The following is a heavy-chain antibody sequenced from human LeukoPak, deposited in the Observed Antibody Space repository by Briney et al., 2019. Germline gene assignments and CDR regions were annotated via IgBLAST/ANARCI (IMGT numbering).Heavy chain of an antibody. J-gene: IGHJ3*02. Sequence: ASVKVSCKASGYTFTGYYMDWVRQAPGQGLEWMGWINPNSGGTNYAQKFQGRVTMTRDTSISTAYMELSRLRSDDTAVYYCASSYYDSSGYWEVDAFDIWGQGTMVAVSS. CDR2: INPNSGGT. CDR1: GYTFTGYY. V-gene: IGHV1-2*02. CDR3: ASSYYDSSGYWEVDAFDI. D-gene: IGHD3-22*01.